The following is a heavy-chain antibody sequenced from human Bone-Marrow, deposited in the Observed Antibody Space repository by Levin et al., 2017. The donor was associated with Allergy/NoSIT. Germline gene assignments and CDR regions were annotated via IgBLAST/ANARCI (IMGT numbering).Heavy chain of an antibody. CDR3: AKDEAAAGFYYYYGMDV. CDR2: ISYDGDKQ. V-gene: IGHV3-30*18. J-gene: IGHJ6*02. Sequence: PSGGSLRLSCAASGFSFSYYGIHWVRQAPGKGLEWVAFISYDGDKQNYVDSVKGRFTISRDNSNNTVFLQMNSLRSEDTAVYYCAKDEAAAGFYYYYGMDVWGQGTTVTVSS. D-gene: IGHD6-13*01. CDR1: GFSFSYYG.